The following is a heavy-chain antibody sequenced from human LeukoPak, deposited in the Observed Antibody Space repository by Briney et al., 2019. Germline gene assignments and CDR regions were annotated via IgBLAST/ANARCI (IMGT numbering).Heavy chain of an antibody. J-gene: IGHJ6*02. CDR1: GGSFSGYY. CDR2: INHSGST. D-gene: IGHD3-10*01. V-gene: IGHV4-34*01. CDR3: ARSGIRFGDNYYYYYGMGV. Sequence: TLSLTCAVYGGSFSGYYWSWIRQPPGKGLEWIGEINHSGSTNYNPSLKSRVTVSVDTSKNQFSLKLSSVTAADTAVYYCARSGIRFGDNYYYYYGMGVWGQGTTVTVSS.